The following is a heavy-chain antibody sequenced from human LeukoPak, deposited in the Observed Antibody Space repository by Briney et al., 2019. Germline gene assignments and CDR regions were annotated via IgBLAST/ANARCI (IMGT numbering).Heavy chain of an antibody. V-gene: IGHV3-23*01. D-gene: IGHD1-1*01. CDR1: GFTFTSYA. CDR2: ISGGGENT. J-gene: IGHJ2*01. CDR3: AKPRAMTTGVGRYFDL. Sequence: GGSLRLSCGASGFTFTSYAMSWIRQAPGKGLEWVSAISGGGENTYYGDSVKGRFTISKDNSKNTLYLQMNSLRAEDTATYYCAKPRAMTTGVGRYFDLWGRGTLVTVSS.